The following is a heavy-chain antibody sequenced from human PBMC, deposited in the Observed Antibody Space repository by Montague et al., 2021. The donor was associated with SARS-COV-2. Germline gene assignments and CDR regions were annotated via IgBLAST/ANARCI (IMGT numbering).Heavy chain of an antibody. J-gene: IGHJ5*02. CDR2: IYYSGNT. V-gene: IGHV4-59*02. D-gene: IGHD4-23*01. CDR3: AIASRGYGGDFDP. Sequence: SETLSLTCSVSGDSVNRNYWSWVRQPPGKGLEWLGYIYYSGNTYNPPLNSRVTMSLDTSKNHFSLNLISVTAADTAVYYCAIASRGYGGDFDPWGQGTLVIVSS. CDR1: GDSVNRNY.